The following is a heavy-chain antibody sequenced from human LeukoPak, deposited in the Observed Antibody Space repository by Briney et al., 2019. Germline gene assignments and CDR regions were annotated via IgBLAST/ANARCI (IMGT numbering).Heavy chain of an antibody. J-gene: IGHJ1*01. Sequence: PSETLSLTCTVSSGSIPSYWWSWIRQPPGKGLEWIGRIYTSGSTNYNPSLKSRVTISVDTSKNQFSLKLSSVTAADTAVYYCARGSFGVVIRHAEYFQHWGQGTLVTVSS. CDR1: SGSIPSYW. D-gene: IGHD3-3*01. V-gene: IGHV4-4*08. CDR2: IYTSGST. CDR3: ARGSFGVVIRHAEYFQH.